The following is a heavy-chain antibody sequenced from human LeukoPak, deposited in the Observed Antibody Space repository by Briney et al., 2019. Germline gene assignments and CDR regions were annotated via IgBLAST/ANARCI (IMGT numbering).Heavy chain of an antibody. V-gene: IGHV3-48*02. CDR2: ISTSSNTI. D-gene: IGHD6-25*01. CDR1: GFTFSSYS. J-gene: IGHJ4*02. CDR3: ARDLDKAAKYYFDN. Sequence: GGSLRLSCAASGFTFSSYSMNWVRQAPGKGLEWVSYISTSSNTIHYADSVKGRFTISRDNAKNSLYLQMSSLRDEDTAVYYCARDLDKAAKYYFDNWGQGTLVTVSS.